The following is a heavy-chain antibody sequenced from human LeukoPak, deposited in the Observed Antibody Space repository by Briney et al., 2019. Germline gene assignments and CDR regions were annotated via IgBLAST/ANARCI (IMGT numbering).Heavy chain of an antibody. CDR3: ARAGSSYDFWSGYYSVGLDY. D-gene: IGHD3-3*01. CDR2: IIPTFGTA. CDR1: GGTFSSYA. V-gene: IGHV1-69*13. J-gene: IGHJ4*02. Sequence: SVKVSCKASGGTFSSYAISWVRQAPGQGLEWMGGIIPTFGTANYAQKFQGRVTITADESTSTAYMELSSLRSEDTAVYYCARAGSSYDFWSGYYSVGLDYWGQGTLVTVSS.